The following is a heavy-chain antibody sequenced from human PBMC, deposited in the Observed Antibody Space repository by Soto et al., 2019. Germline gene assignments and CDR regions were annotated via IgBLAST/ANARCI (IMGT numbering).Heavy chain of an antibody. CDR3: AKQTTYYDSSGYDY. V-gene: IGHV3-23*01. J-gene: IGHJ4*02. CDR2: ISGSGGST. CDR1: GFTFSSYA. Sequence: TGGSLRLSCAASGFTFSSYAMSWVRQAPGKGLEWVSAISGSGGSTYYADSVKGRFTISRDNSKNTLYLQMNSLRAEDTAVYYCAKQTTYYDSSGYDYWGQGTLVTVSS. D-gene: IGHD3-22*01.